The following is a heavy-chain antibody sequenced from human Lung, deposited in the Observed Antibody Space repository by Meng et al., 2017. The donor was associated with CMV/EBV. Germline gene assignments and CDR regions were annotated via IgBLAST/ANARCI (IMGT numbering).Heavy chain of an antibody. V-gene: IGHV3-30-3*01. CDR3: ASDINREHCDY. CDR2: ISYDGSIK. D-gene: IGHD1-1*01. CDR1: GFTCSDYA. Sequence: LSCAASGFTCSDYAMHWVRQAPGKVVELVAVISYDGSIKDYADSVKGRFTISRDKYKNSLFLQMDSLRDEDAAVFYCASDINREHCDYWGQGTLVTVSS. J-gene: IGHJ4*02.